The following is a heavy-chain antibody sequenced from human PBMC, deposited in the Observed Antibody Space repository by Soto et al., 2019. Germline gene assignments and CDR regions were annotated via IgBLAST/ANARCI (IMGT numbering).Heavy chain of an antibody. J-gene: IGHJ4*02. V-gene: IGHV4-31*03. CDR2: IYYSGST. Sequence: SETLSLTCTVSGGSISSGGYYWSWIRQHPGKGLEWIGYIYYSGSTYYAPSRKSRVTISVDTSKNQFSLKLSSVTAADTAVYYCARVVEVAAAGKNYLDYWGQGTLVTVSS. CDR3: ARVVEVAAAGKNYLDY. CDR1: GGSISSGGYY. D-gene: IGHD6-13*01.